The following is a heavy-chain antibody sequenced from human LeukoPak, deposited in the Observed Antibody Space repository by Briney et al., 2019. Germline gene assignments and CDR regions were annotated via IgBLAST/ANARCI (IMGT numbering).Heavy chain of an antibody. CDR3: ARVTIGGSGSYYRNWFDP. CDR2: IIPTLGIA. CDR1: GGTFSSYA. J-gene: IGHJ5*02. D-gene: IGHD3-10*01. Sequence: SVKVSCKASGGTFSSYAISWVRQAPGQGLEWMGRIIPTLGIANYAQKFQGRVTITADKSTSTAYMELSSLRSEDTAVYYCARVTIGGSGSYYRNWFDPWGQGTLVTVSS. V-gene: IGHV1-69*04.